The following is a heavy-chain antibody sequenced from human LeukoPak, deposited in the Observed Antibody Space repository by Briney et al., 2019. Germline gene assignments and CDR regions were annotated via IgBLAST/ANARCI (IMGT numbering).Heavy chain of an antibody. CDR2: IYTSGST. CDR1: GGSISSYY. J-gene: IGHJ5*02. Sequence: PSETLSLTCTVFGGSISSYYRSWIRQPAGKGLEWIGRIYTSGSTNYNPSLKSRVTISVDTSKNQFSLKLSSVTAADTAVYYCARDRLVYYGSGSYSNWFDPWGQGTLVTVSS. D-gene: IGHD3-10*01. CDR3: ARDRLVYYGSGSYSNWFDP. V-gene: IGHV4-4*07.